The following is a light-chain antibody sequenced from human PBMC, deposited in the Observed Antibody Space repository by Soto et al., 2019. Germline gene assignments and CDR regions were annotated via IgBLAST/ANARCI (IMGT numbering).Light chain of an antibody. V-gene: IGKV1-39*01. CDR3: QQSYRPLT. CDR2: AAS. J-gene: IGKJ4*01. CDR1: QSISSY. Sequence: DIQMTQSPSSLSASVGDRVTITCRASQSISSYLNWYQQKPGKAPKLLMYAASSLQSGVPSRFSGSGSGTDFTLTISSLQPEDFATYYCQQSYRPLTFGGGTKVEIK.